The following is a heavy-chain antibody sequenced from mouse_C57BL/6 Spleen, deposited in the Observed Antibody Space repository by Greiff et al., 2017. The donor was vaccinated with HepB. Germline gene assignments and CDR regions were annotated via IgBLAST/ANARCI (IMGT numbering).Heavy chain of an antibody. V-gene: IGHV14-2*01. Sequence: EVKLMESGAELVKPGASVKLSCTASGFNIKDYYMHWVKQRTEQGLEWIGRIDPEDGETKYAPKFQGKATITADTSSNTAYLQLSSLTSEDTAVYYCALSSFDGYFDYWGQGTTLTVSS. CDR3: ALSSFDGYFDY. CDR1: GFNIKDYY. D-gene: IGHD2-3*01. J-gene: IGHJ2*01. CDR2: IDPEDGET.